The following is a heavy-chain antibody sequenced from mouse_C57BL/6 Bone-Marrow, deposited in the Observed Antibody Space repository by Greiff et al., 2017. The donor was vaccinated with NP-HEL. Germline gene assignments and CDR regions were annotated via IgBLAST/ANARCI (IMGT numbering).Heavy chain of an antibody. V-gene: IGHV1-80*01. J-gene: IGHJ4*01. Sequence: VKLMESGAELVKPGASVKISCKASGYAFSSYWMNWVKQRPGKGLEWIGQIYPGDGDTNYNGKFKGKATLTADKSSSTAYMQLSSLTSEDSAVYFCATYYYGSSYGAMDYWGQGTSVTVSS. CDR1: GYAFSSYW. CDR3: ATYYYGSSYGAMDY. D-gene: IGHD1-1*01. CDR2: IYPGDGDT.